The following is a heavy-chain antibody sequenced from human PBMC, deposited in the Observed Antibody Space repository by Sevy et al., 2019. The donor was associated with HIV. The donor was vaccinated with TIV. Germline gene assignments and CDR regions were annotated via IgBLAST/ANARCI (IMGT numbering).Heavy chain of an antibody. V-gene: IGHV4-59*03. Sequence: SETLSLTCTVSGGSISGYYWSWIRQPPGKGLEWIGYFYYSGRTNYNPSLKSPVTISVDTSKNQFSLKLSSVTAADTAVYYCATCSPDYYYGMDVWGQGTTVTVSS. CDR2: FYYSGRT. D-gene: IGHD2-15*01. J-gene: IGHJ6*02. CDR3: ATCSPDYYYGMDV. CDR1: GGSISGYY.